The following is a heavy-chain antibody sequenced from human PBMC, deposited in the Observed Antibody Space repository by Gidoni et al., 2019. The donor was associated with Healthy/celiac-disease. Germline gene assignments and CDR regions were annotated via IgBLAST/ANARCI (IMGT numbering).Heavy chain of an antibody. CDR3: ARSSLWFGELSHN. CDR1: GGSISSYY. J-gene: IGHJ4*02. Sequence: QVQLQASGPGLVKPSETLSLTCTVSGGSISSYYWSWIRQPPGKGLEWIGYIYYSGSTNYNPSLKSRVTISVDTSKNQFSLKLSSVTAADTAVYYCARSSLWFGELSHNWGQGTLVTVSS. V-gene: IGHV4-59*01. D-gene: IGHD3-10*01. CDR2: IYYSGST.